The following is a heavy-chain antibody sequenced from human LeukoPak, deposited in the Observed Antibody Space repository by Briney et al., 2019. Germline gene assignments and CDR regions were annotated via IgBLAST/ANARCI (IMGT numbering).Heavy chain of an antibody. D-gene: IGHD3-22*01. Sequence: GGSLRLSCSASGFTFSSYAMHWVRQAPGKGLEWVAVISYDGSNKYYADSVKGRFTISRDNAKNSLYLQMNSLRAEDTALYYCAREGPYYDSSGYPDYWGQGTLVTVSS. J-gene: IGHJ4*02. CDR1: GFTFSSYA. V-gene: IGHV3-30*04. CDR2: ISYDGSNK. CDR3: AREGPYYDSSGYPDY.